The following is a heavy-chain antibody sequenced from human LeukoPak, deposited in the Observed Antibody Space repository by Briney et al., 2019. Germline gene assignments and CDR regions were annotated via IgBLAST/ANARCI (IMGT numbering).Heavy chain of an antibody. J-gene: IGHJ4*02. V-gene: IGHV3-23*01. CDR2: ISGSDDST. CDR3: AKDLSTYYDILTGLEY. CDR1: GFTFSSYA. Sequence: PGGSLRLSCAASGFTFSSYAMSWVRQAPGKGLEWVSAISGSDDSTYYADSVEGRFTISRDNSKNTVYLQMISLRGEDTAVYYCAKDLSTYYDILTGLEYWGQGTLVTVSS. D-gene: IGHD3-9*01.